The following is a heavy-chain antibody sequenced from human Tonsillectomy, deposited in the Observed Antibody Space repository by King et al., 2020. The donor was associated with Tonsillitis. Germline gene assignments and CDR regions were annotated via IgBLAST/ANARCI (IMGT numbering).Heavy chain of an antibody. CDR1: GFTVSRNY. J-gene: IGHJ4*02. D-gene: IGHD5-12*01. CDR3: ARGRGYSGYHFDY. Sequence: VQLVESGGGLIQPGGSLRLSCAASGFTVSRNYMSWVRQAPGKGLDWVSGLYSGGSTYFADSVKGRFTISRENSNNTLYLQMNSLRAEDTAVYYCARGRGYSGYHFDYWGQGTLVTVSS. V-gene: IGHV3-53*01. CDR2: LYSGGST.